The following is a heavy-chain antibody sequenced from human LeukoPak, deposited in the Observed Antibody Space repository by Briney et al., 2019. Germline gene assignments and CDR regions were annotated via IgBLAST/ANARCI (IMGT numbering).Heavy chain of an antibody. Sequence: SETLSVTCTVSGGSISSYYWSWIRQPPGKGLEWVGYIYYSGSTTYNPSLKSRVTISVDTSKNQFSLKLRSVTAADTAVYYCARQDLRSHCFDYWGQGTLVSVSS. CDR1: GGSISSYY. V-gene: IGHV4-59*08. D-gene: IGHD3-10*01. CDR2: IYYSGST. CDR3: ARQDLRSHCFDY. J-gene: IGHJ4*02.